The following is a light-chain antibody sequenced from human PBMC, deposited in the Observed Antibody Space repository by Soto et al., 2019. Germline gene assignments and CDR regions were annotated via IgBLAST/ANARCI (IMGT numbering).Light chain of an antibody. J-gene: IGLJ1*01. CDR2: GNS. V-gene: IGLV1-40*01. CDR1: SSNLGTGYA. CDR3: ASYAGGNKV. Sequence: QSVLTQPPSVSGAPGQTVTISCTGSSSNLGTGYAVHWYQHLPGTAPKLLIYGNSNRPSGVPDRFSGSKSGNTASLTVSGLLPEDEADYYCASYAGGNKVFGTGTKVTVL.